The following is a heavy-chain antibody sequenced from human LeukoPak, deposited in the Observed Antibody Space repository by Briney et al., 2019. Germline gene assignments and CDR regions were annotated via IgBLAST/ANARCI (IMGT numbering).Heavy chain of an antibody. CDR1: GYTFTSYD. D-gene: IGHD3-16*01. V-gene: IGHV1-2*02. CDR2: INPNSGGT. Sequence: ASVKVSCKASGYTFTSYDINWVRQATGQGLEWMGWINPNSGGTNYAQKFQGRVTMTRDTSISTAYMELSRLRSDDTAVYYCARGPYVDSYGGGLVDYWGQGTLVTVSS. CDR3: ARGPYVDSYGGGLVDY. J-gene: IGHJ4*02.